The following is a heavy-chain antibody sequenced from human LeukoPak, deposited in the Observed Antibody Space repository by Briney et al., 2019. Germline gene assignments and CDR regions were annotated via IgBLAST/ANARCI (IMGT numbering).Heavy chain of an antibody. J-gene: IGHJ4*02. CDR1: GGSFSGYY. Sequence: SETLSLTCAVYGGSFSGYYWSWIRQPPGKGLEWIGEINHSGSTNYNPSLKSRVTISVDTSKNQFSLKLSSVTAADTAMYYCARDLEIGSSSYYFDHWGQGTLVTVSS. V-gene: IGHV4-34*01. D-gene: IGHD1-1*01. CDR2: INHSGST. CDR3: ARDLEIGSSSYYFDH.